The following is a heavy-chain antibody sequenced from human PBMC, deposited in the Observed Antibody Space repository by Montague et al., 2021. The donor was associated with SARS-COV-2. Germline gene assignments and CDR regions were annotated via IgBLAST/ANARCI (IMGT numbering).Heavy chain of an antibody. CDR2: IYYSGST. CDR1: GGSISGLY. D-gene: IGHD2-8*01. Sequence: SETLSLTCTISGGSISGLYWSWIRQPPGKGLEWIGYIYYSGSTKYNPSLESRVAVSVDRSKNQVSLKLTSVTAADTAVYYCARLLRSCTNGVCRTCYYYALDVGGQGTTVTVSS. J-gene: IGHJ6*02. CDR3: ARLLRSCTNGVCRTCYYYALDV. V-gene: IGHV4-59*01.